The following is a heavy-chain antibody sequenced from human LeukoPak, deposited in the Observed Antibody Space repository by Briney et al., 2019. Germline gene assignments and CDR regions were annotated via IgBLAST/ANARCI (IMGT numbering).Heavy chain of an antibody. D-gene: IGHD1-26*01. CDR3: ARGEWDLLFDY. CDR1: GGSISSHY. V-gene: IGHV4-59*11. J-gene: IGHJ4*02. CDR2: IYYSGST. Sequence: SETLSLTCIVSGGSISSHYWTWIRQPPGKGLEYIGYIYYSGSTNYNPSLKSRVTISVDTSKNQFSLKLSSVTAADTAVYYCARGEWDLLFDYWGQGTLVTVSS.